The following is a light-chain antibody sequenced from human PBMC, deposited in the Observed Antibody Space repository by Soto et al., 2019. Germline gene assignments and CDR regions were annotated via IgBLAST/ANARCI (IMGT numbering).Light chain of an antibody. CDR2: GAS. J-gene: IGKJ5*01. CDR3: QQYNNWPPIT. Sequence: EFVLTQSPCTLSLSPGERATLSCRASQTVRNNYLAWYQQKPGQAPRLLIYGASTRATGIPARFSGSGSGTEFTLTISSLQSEDFAVYYCQQYNNWPPITFGQGTRLEIK. CDR1: QTVRNN. V-gene: IGKV3D-15*01.